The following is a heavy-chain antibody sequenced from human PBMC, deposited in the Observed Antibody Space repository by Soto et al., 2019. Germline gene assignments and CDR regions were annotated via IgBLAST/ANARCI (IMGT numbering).Heavy chain of an antibody. D-gene: IGHD1-1*01. CDR3: ARDWTTGTTPLPDAFDI. CDR1: GGSISSGDYY. CDR2: IYYSGST. V-gene: IGHV4-30-4*01. J-gene: IGHJ3*02. Sequence: QVQLQESGPGLVKPSQTLSLTCTVSGGSISSGDYYWSWIRQPPGKVLEWMGYIYYSGSTYYNPPRKSRVTISVDTSKNQFSLKLSSVTAADTDVYYCARDWTTGTTPLPDAFDIWGQGTMVTVSS.